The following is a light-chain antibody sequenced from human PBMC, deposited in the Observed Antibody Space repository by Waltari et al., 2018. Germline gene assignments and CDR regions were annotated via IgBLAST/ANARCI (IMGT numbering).Light chain of an antibody. Sequence: QSVLTQPPSASGTPGQRVTIPCSGSSSNTGKNTVTWYQQLPGTAPKLVIYFNDQRPSGVPDRFSGSKSGTSASLAISGLQSEDEADFHCAVWDDSLNGLIFGGGTKLTVL. V-gene: IGLV1-44*01. CDR1: SSNTGKNT. CDR3: AVWDDSLNGLI. J-gene: IGLJ2*01. CDR2: FND.